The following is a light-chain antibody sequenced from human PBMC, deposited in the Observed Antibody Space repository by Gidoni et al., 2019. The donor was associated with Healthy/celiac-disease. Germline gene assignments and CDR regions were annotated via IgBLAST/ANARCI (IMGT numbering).Light chain of an antibody. CDR3: CSYAGSSILYV. J-gene: IGLJ1*01. CDR2: EGS. V-gene: IGLV2-23*01. Sequence: QSALTQPASVSGSPGQSITISCTVTSSDVGSYNLVSWYQQHPGKAPKLMIYEGSKRPSGVSNRFSGSKSGNTASLTISGLQAEDEADYYFCSYAGSSILYVFGTGTKVTVL. CDR1: SSDVGSYNL.